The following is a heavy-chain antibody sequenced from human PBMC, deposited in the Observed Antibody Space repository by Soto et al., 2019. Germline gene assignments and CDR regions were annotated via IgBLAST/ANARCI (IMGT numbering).Heavy chain of an antibody. CDR1: GGSISSSSHY. CDR2: IYYSGGT. CDR3: ARRDSRGWYNAFDI. J-gene: IGHJ3*02. V-gene: IGHV4-39*01. D-gene: IGHD6-19*01. Sequence: SETLSLTCTVSGGSISSSSHYWGWIRQPPGKGLEWIGTIYYSGGTNSNPSLKSRVTISVDTSKNQFALKVNSVTATDTAVYFCARRDSRGWYNAFDIWGQGTTVTVSS.